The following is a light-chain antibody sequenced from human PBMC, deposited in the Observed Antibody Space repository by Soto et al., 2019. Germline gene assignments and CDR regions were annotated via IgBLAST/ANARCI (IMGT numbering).Light chain of an antibody. J-gene: IGKJ3*01. CDR1: QSVRSS. Sequence: EIVLTQSPATLSLSPGERATLSCRASQSVRSSLIWYQQRPGQAPRLLIYEASNRAAGVPARFSGSGSGTDFTLTISSLEPDDFAVYYCQQRTNWPLVTFGPGTKLDVK. CDR2: EAS. V-gene: IGKV3-11*01. CDR3: QQRTNWPLVT.